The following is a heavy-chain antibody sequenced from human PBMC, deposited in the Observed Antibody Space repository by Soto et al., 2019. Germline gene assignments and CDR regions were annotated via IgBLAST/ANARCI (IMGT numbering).Heavy chain of an antibody. CDR3: ARRPHCSGGICYYGLDN. Sequence: GXSVKVSCKASGYTFTNSDINWVRQAPGQGLEWMGWMNPDSGHAAYAQKFQGRVTLTTSTSTSTVYMEMRSLGSEDKAVYYCARRPHCSGGICYYGLDNWGQGTLVTVSS. V-gene: IGHV1-8*01. J-gene: IGHJ4*02. CDR2: MNPDSGHA. D-gene: IGHD2-15*01. CDR1: GYTFTNSD.